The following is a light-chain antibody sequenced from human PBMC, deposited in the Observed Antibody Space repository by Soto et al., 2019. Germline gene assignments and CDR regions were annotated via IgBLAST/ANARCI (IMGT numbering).Light chain of an antibody. J-gene: IGKJ5*01. Sequence: DIQMTQSPSSLSASVGDRVTITCRASQSISSYLNWYQQKPGKAPKLLIYAASSLQSGVPSRFSGSGSGTDFTLTISSLQHEDFATYYCQQSYSTPITFGQGTRLEI. CDR2: AAS. V-gene: IGKV1-39*01. CDR3: QQSYSTPIT. CDR1: QSISSY.